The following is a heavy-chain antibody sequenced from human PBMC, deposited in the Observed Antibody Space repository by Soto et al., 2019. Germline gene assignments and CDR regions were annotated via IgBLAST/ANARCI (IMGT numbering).Heavy chain of an antibody. V-gene: IGHV1-2*02. Sequence: QVRLVQSGAEVKEPGDSVRVSCEASGYTFTAYHIHWVRQAPGQGLEWMGWINPKFGDTGYAQDFQGRVSTTSDMSGSTVDMESSRLTSDDTAIYYCARNMDYYYGRGSGNGHGVWGQGTTVTVFS. CDR2: INPKFGDT. CDR1: GYTFTAYH. J-gene: IGHJ6*02. CDR3: ARNMDYYYGRGSGNGHGV. D-gene: IGHD3-10*02.